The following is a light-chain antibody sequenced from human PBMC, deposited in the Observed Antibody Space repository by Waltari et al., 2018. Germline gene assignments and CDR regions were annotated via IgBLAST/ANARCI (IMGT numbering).Light chain of an antibody. V-gene: IGKV2-30*01. J-gene: IGKJ1*01. CDR2: KVS. Sequence: DVVMTQSPPSLPVTLGQPASMSGRSSQTLLYTDGNTYLSWFLQRPGQSPRRLIYKVSDRDPGVPDRFRGSGSGTDFTLRIKKVEAEDVGVYYCMQGTHWPWTFGQGTKMEIE. CDR1: QTLLYTDGNTY. CDR3: MQGTHWPWT.